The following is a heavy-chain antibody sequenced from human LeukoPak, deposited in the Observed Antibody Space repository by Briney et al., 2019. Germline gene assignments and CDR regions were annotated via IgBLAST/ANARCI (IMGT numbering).Heavy chain of an antibody. Sequence: PGGSLRLSCAASGFTFSSYSMNWVRQAPGKGLEWVSSISSSTGYIYYADSVKGRFTISRDNAENSLYLQMNSLRAEDTAVYYCATSRITMIGDYMDVWGRGTAVTVSS. J-gene: IGHJ6*03. D-gene: IGHD3-22*01. V-gene: IGHV3-21*01. CDR2: ISSSTGYI. CDR1: GFTFSSYS. CDR3: ATSRITMIGDYMDV.